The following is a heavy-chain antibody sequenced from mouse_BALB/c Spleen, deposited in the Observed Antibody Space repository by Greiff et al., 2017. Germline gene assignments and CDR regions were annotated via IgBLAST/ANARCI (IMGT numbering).Heavy chain of an antibody. D-gene: IGHD2-13*01. V-gene: IGHV3-6*02. Sequence: VQLQQSGPGLVKPSQSLSLTCSVTGYSITSGYYWNWIRQFPGNKLEWMGYISYDGSNNYNPSLKNRISITRDTSKNQFFLKLNSVTTEDTATYYCARKRVRNAMDYWGQGTSVTVSS. CDR1: GYSITSGYY. J-gene: IGHJ4*01. CDR3: ARKRVRNAMDY. CDR2: ISYDGSN.